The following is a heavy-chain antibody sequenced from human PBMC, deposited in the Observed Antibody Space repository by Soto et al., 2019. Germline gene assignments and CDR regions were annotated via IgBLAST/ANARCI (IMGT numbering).Heavy chain of an antibody. CDR2: IGASGEAT. J-gene: IGHJ3*01. CDR3: AREGYSSGKAGAFDL. CDR1: GFTFANYP. V-gene: IGHV3-23*01. Sequence: EVQLSESGGGLVQPGGSLRLSCVATGFTFANYPMAWVRQAPGKGLEWVSTIGASGEATHYADSVKGRFIISRDNSKDTLHVQMNSLRAEDTAMYFCAREGYSSGKAGAFDLWGPGTKVTISP. D-gene: IGHD6-19*01.